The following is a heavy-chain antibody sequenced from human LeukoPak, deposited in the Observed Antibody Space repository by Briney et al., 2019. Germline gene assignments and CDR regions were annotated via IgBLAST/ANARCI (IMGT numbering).Heavy chain of an antibody. D-gene: IGHD6-19*01. J-gene: IGHJ4*02. CDR1: GGSISSYY. CDR2: IYYSGST. CDR3: ARDRGGYSSAWLFDY. Sequence: SETLSLTCTVSGGSISSYYWSWIRQPPGKGLEWIGYIYYSGSTNYNPSLKSRVTISVDTSRNQFSLKLTSVTAADTAVYYCARDRGGYSSAWLFDYWGQGTLVTVSS. V-gene: IGHV4-59*01.